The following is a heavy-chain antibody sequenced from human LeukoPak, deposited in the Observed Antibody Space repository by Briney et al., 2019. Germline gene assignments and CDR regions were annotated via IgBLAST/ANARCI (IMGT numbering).Heavy chain of an antibody. J-gene: IGHJ3*02. Sequence: SETLSLTCTVSGDSISSGNYYWTWIRQPAGKGLEWIGRIYTSGNTNYNPSLKSQVTISMDTSKNQFSINLNSVTAAVNDGDRDLEGYGGECFDNWGQGTMVTVSS. CDR3: LEGYGGECFDN. CDR1: GDSISSGNYY. CDR2: IYTSGNT. V-gene: IGHV4-61*02. D-gene: IGHD4-17*01.